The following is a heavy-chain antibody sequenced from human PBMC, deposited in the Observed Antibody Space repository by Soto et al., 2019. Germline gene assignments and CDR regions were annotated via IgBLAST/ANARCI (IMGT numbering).Heavy chain of an antibody. V-gene: IGHV4-31*03. CDR3: AGGHCFSSSCSYLDL. CDR2: IYYSGTT. Sequence: PSETLSLTCTVSGGSISSGGSYWSWIRQSPGKGLEWIGYIYYSGTTYYNPSLKSRVSISLDTSKNQFSLKLSSVTAADTAIYYCAGGHCFSSSCSYLDLWGRGTLVTVSS. D-gene: IGHD2-2*01. J-gene: IGHJ2*01. CDR1: GGSISSGGSY.